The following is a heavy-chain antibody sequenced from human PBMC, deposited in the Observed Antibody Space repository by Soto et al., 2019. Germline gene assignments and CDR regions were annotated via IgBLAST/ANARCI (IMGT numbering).Heavy chain of an antibody. CDR3: ARADTSGWSDAFDI. J-gene: IGHJ3*02. CDR1: GFTFSTYS. V-gene: IGHV3-21*01. Sequence: EVQLVESGGGLVKPGGSLRLSCAASGFTFSTYSMNWVRQAPGKGLEWVSSISSSASYIFYADSVKGRFTISRDNAKNSLYLQMNSLRAEDTSVYYCARADTSGWSDAFDIWGQGTMVTGSS. CDR2: ISSSASYI. D-gene: IGHD6-19*01.